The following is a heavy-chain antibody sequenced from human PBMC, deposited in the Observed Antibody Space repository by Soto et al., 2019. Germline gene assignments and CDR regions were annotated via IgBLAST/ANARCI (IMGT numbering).Heavy chain of an antibody. J-gene: IGHJ3*02. CDR2: IYPGDSDT. CDR1: GYSFTSYW. CDR3: ARYTSYYYEMGDPDAFDI. V-gene: IGHV5-51*01. D-gene: IGHD3-22*01. Sequence: GESLKISCKGSGYSFTSYWIGWVRQMPGKGLEWMGIIYPGDSDTRYSPSFQGQVTISADKSISTAYLQWSSLKASDTAMYYCARYTSYYYEMGDPDAFDIWGQGTMVTVS.